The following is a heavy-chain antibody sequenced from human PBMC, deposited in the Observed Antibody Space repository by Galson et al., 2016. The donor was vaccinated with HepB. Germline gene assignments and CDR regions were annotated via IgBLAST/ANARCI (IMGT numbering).Heavy chain of an antibody. CDR3: ARSLWFRNYYYGMDV. Sequence: TLSLTCTVSGGSMSSGSYYWTWIRQPAGRGLEWIGRIYTSGITNYTPSLKSRVTMSVDTSKNQFSLRLSSVTAADTAVYYCARSLWFRNYYYGMDVWGKGPSFIVSS. CDR1: GGSMSSGSYY. V-gene: IGHV4-61*02. CDR2: IYTSGIT. D-gene: IGHD3-10*01. J-gene: IGHJ6*04.